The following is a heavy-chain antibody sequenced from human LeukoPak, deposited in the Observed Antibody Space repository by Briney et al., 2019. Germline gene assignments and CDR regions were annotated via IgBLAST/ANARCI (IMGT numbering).Heavy chain of an antibody. CDR3: AELGITMIGGV. CDR1: GFTFTSYS. J-gene: IGHJ6*04. CDR2: ISSSGSTI. Sequence: GGSLRLSCAASGFTFTSYSMNWVRQAPGQGLEWVSYISSSGSTIYYADSVTGRFTISRDNAKNSLYLQMNSLRAEDTAVYYCAELGITMIGGVWGKGTTVTISS. D-gene: IGHD3-10*02. V-gene: IGHV3-48*04.